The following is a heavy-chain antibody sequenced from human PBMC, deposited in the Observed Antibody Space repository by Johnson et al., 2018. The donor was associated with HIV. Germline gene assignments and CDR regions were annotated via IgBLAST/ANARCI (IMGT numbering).Heavy chain of an antibody. CDR3: ARDSGPSDFWSGYRLVVAFNI. D-gene: IGHD3-3*01. Sequence: VQLVESGGGLVQPGGSLRLSCGASAFTFSSNDMKWVRQAPGKGLEWVSPISGSDHSTYYADSVKGRFTISRDNSKNTLHLQMNSLRAEDAAVYYCARDSGPSDFWSGYRLVVAFNIWGQGTMVTVSS. CDR1: AFTFSSND. CDR2: ISGSDHST. V-gene: IGHV3-23*04. J-gene: IGHJ3*02.